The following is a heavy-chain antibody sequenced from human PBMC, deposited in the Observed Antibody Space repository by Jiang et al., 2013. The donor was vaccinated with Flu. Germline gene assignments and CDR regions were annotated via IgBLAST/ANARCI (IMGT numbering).Heavy chain of an antibody. CDR3: ARDQGYVRGVIYYYYYGMDV. CDR2: IYYSGST. Sequence: PGLVKPSQTLSLTCTVSGGSISSGGYYWSWIRQHPGKGLEWIGYIYYSGSTYYNPSLKSRVTISVDTSKNQFSLKLSSVTAADTAVYYCARDQGYVRGVIYYYYYGMDVWGQGTTVTVSS. V-gene: IGHV4-31*03. D-gene: IGHD3-10*01. J-gene: IGHJ6*02. CDR1: GGSISSGGYY.